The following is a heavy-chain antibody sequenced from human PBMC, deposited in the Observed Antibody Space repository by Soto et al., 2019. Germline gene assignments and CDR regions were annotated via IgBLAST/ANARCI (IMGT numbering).Heavy chain of an antibody. CDR2: ISSSSSTI. CDR1: GCSISSGGYY. CDR3: VRDRGYPDSFDI. J-gene: IGHJ3*02. Sequence: PSETLSLTCTFSGCSISSGGYYWSWVRQAPGKGLEWVSYISSSSSTINYAESVKGRFTISRDNAKNTLYLQMNSLRVEDTAVYFCVRDRGYPDSFDIWGPGTLVTVSS. D-gene: IGHD3-10*01. V-gene: IGHV3-48*04.